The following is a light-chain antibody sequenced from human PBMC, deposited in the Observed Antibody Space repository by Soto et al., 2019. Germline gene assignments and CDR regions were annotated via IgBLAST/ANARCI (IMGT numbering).Light chain of an antibody. CDR3: QQYGSSPPLT. CDR1: QSVSSRY. Sequence: EIVLTQSPGTLSSSPGERATLSCRASQSVSSRYLARYQQKPGQAPRLLIYGASSRATGIPDRFSGSGSGTDFTLTISRLEPEDFAVYYCQQYGSSPPLTFGGGTKVEIK. V-gene: IGKV3-20*01. J-gene: IGKJ4*01. CDR2: GAS.